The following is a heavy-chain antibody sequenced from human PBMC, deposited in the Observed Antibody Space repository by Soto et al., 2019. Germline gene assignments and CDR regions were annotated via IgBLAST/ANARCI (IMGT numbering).Heavy chain of an antibody. CDR1: GLTFSNYA. CDR3: ARESSSTVTTGGGGSAKDY. D-gene: IGHD4-17*01. Sequence: QVPLVESGGGVVQPGRSLRLSCAASGLTFSNYAMHWVRQAPGKGLEWVAFISYDGTNRCYPDSVKGRFTISRDNSKTTVYLQMNSLKTEDTAVYYCARESSSTVTTGGGGSAKDYWGQGTLVTVSS. CDR2: ISYDGTNR. J-gene: IGHJ4*02. V-gene: IGHV3-30-3*01.